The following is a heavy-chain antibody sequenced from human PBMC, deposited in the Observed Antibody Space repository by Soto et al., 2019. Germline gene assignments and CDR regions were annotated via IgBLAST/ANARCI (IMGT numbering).Heavy chain of an antibody. Sequence: ASVKVSCKASGYTFTGYYMHWVRQAPGQGLEWMGWINPNSGGTNYAQKFQGRVTMTRATSISTAYMELSRLRSDDTAVYYCTRENAAAASPTLDYWGQGNMVTVSS. CDR2: INPNSGGT. V-gene: IGHV1-2*02. CDR1: GYTFTGYY. J-gene: IGHJ4*01. D-gene: IGHD6-13*01. CDR3: TRENAAAASPTLDY.